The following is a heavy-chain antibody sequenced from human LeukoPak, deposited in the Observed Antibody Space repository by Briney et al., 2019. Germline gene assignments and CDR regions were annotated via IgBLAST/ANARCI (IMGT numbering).Heavy chain of an antibody. CDR2: ISGSGGST. V-gene: IGHV3-23*01. J-gene: IGHJ3*02. CDR3: ARDMTWWPPQDAFDI. D-gene: IGHD2-15*01. Sequence: GGSLRLSCAASGFTFSSYAMSWVRQAPGKGLEWVSAISGSGGSTYYADSVKGRFTISRDNAKNSLYLQMNSLRAEDTAVYYCARDMTWWPPQDAFDIWGQGTMVTVSS. CDR1: GFTFSSYA.